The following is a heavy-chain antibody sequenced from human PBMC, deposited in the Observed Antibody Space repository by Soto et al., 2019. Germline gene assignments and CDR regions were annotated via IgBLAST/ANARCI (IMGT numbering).Heavy chain of an antibody. CDR1: GDSIISSSYY. D-gene: IGHD2-2*01. V-gene: IGHV4-39*01. CDR3: ARIVVIPAAPNYYNYYGVDV. J-gene: IGHJ6*02. CDR2: MYYSGST. Sequence: SETLSLTCTVSGDSIISSSYYWAWIRQSPGKVLEWIGNMYYSGSTYYNPSLKSRVTMSVDTSKNQFSLKISSVTAADTSVYYCARIVVIPAAPNYYNYYGVDVWGQGTTVT.